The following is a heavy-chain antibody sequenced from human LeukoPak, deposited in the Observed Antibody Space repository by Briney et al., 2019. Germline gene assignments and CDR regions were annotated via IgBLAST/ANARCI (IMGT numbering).Heavy chain of an antibody. CDR3: ARGGFTLFGVPRF. CDR2: ISSSSSYI. Sequence: GGSLSLSCAASAFTFSSYSMNWVRQAPGKGLEWVSSISSSSSYIYYAGSVKGRFTISRDNAKNSLYLQIDCLRCEDTAVYHCARGGFTLFGVPRFWGQGTLVTVSS. V-gene: IGHV3-21*01. J-gene: IGHJ4*02. CDR1: AFTFSSYS. D-gene: IGHD3-3*01.